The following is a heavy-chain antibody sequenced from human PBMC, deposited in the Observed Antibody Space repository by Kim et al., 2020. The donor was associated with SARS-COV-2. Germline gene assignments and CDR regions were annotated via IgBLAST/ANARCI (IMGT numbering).Heavy chain of an antibody. CDR3: TTMVFWGSPVPEKQGY. J-gene: IGHJ4*02. CDR1: GFTFSNAW. CDR2: IKSKTDGGTT. V-gene: IGHV3-15*01. Sequence: GGSLRLSCAASGFTFSNAWMSWVRQAPGKGLEWVGRIKSKTDGGTTDYAAPVKGRFTISRDDSKNTLYLQMNSLKTEDTAVYYCTTMVFWGSPVPEKQGYWGQGTLVTVSS. D-gene: IGHD3-10*01.